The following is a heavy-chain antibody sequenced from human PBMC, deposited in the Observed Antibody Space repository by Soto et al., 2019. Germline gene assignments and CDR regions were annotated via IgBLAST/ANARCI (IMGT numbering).Heavy chain of an antibody. CDR1: GFTFSAYA. CDR3: AKGRYYDNCGYGDG. Sequence: EVQLLESGGGLVQPGGSLRLSCAASGFTFSAYAMGWARQAPGKGLEWVSSISAGGGKTYYADSVKGRFTISRDNSKNTLYLQMSSLRAEDTAIYYCAKGRYYDNCGYGDGWGQGTLVTVSS. D-gene: IGHD3-22*01. V-gene: IGHV3-23*01. J-gene: IGHJ4*02. CDR2: ISAGGGKT.